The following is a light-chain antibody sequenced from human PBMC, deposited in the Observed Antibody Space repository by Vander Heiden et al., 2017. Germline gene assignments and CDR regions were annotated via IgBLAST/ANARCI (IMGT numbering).Light chain of an antibody. CDR3: SSYTSSSTDVV. V-gene: IGLV2-14*01. J-gene: IGLJ2*01. Sequence: QSALTQPASVSGSPGQSITISCTGTSSDVGGYNYVSWYQQHPGKAPKLMIYEVSNRPSGVSNRFSGSKSGNTASLTISGLQAEDEADYYCSSYTSSSTDVVFGGGTKLTGL. CDR2: EVS. CDR1: SSDVGGYNY.